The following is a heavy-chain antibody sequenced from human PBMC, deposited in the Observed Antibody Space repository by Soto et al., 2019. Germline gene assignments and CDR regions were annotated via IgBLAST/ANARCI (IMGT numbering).Heavy chain of an antibody. D-gene: IGHD3-3*01. CDR2: IYSGGST. CDR1: GFTVSSNY. J-gene: IGHJ6*02. CDR3: ARGNQTYYDFWSGYSQGMDV. Sequence: GGSLRLSCAASGFTVSSNYMSWVRQAPGKGLEWVSVIYSGGSTYYADSVKGRFTISRDNSKNTLYLQMNSLRAEDTAVYYCARGNQTYYDFWSGYSQGMDVWGQGTTVTVSS. V-gene: IGHV3-53*01.